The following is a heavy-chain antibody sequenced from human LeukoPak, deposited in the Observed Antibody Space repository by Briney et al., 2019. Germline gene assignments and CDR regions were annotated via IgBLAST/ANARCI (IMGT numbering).Heavy chain of an antibody. J-gene: IGHJ4*02. Sequence: GGPLRLPCEASGFTLSSYWMTWVRQAPGKGLEWVANIKQDGSEKYYVDSVKGRFTISRDNAKNSLYLQMNSLRAEDTAVYYCARWGGMALDYWGQGTLVTVSS. V-gene: IGHV3-7*01. CDR1: GFTLSSYW. D-gene: IGHD3-16*01. CDR3: ARWGGMALDY. CDR2: IKQDGSEK.